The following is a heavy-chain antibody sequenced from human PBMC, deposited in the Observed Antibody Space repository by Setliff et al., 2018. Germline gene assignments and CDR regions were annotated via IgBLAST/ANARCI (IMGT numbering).Heavy chain of an antibody. CDR3: ARGPYNIYDRSGYGFTNWFDP. CDR1: GGSISSSSYY. Sequence: SETLSLTCTVSGGSISSSSYYWGWIRQPPGKGLEWTGSIYYSGSTYYNPSLKSRVTISVDTSKNQFSLKLSSVTAADTAVYYCARGPYNIYDRSGYGFTNWFDPWGQGILVTVSS. CDR2: IYYSGST. J-gene: IGHJ5*02. D-gene: IGHD3-22*01. V-gene: IGHV4-39*07.